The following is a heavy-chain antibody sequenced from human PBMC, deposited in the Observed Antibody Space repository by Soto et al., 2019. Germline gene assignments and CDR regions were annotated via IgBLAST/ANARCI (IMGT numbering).Heavy chain of an antibody. CDR3: AKKGGYSYGLALDP. CDR1: GDSISSNTW. D-gene: IGHD5-18*01. J-gene: IGHJ5*02. CDR2: IYHSGST. V-gene: IGHV4-4*02. Sequence: QVQLQESGPGLVKPSGTLSLTCTVSGDSISSNTWWTWVRQPPGKGLEWIGEIYHSGSTNYKPSLKSRVTMSVDKFKNQFSLMVTTVIAADTAVYYCAKKGGYSYGLALDPWCEGTLVTVSS.